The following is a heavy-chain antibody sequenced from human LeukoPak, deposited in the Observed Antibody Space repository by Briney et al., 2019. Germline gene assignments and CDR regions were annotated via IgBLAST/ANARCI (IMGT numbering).Heavy chain of an antibody. D-gene: IGHD3-22*01. J-gene: IGHJ4*02. CDR1: GFTFSSYS. CDR2: ISSSSSYI. V-gene: IGHV3-21*01. Sequence: GGSLRLSCAASGFTFSSYSMNWVRQAPGKGLEWVSSISSSSSYIYYAVSVKGRFTISRDNAKNSLYLQMNSLRAEDTAVYYCARDVYDTSGYYYLGPGFDYWGQGTLVTVSS. CDR3: ARDVYDTSGYYYLGPGFDY.